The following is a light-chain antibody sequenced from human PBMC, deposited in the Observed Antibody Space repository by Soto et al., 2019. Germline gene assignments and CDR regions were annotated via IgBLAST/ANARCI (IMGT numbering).Light chain of an antibody. CDR1: QGISNY. Sequence: DIQMTQSPSSLSASVGDRVTITCRASQGISNYLAWYQQKPGKVPELLIYAASTLQSGVPSRFSGIGSVTEFSLTISGLQPEDVATYYCHKYNHAPTFGGGTKVEIK. V-gene: IGKV1-27*01. CDR2: AAS. J-gene: IGKJ4*01. CDR3: HKYNHAPT.